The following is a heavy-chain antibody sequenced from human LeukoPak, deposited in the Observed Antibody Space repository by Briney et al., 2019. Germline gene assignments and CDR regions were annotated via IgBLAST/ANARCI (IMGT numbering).Heavy chain of an antibody. CDR1: GFTFSSYE. CDR2: ISRSCSTI. D-gene: IGHD1-1*01. V-gene: IGHV3-48*03. CDR3: ARVTTGSEYFDY. J-gene: IGHJ4*02. Sequence: PGGSLRLSCAASGFTFSSYEMNWVRQAPGKGLEWVSYISRSCSTIFSADSVKGRFTTSRDNAKNSLFLQMNSLRAEDTAVYYCARVTTGSEYFDYWGQGTLVTVSS.